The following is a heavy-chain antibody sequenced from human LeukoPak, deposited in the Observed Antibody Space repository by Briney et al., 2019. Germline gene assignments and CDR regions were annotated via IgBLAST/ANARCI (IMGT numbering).Heavy chain of an antibody. V-gene: IGHV4-34*01. D-gene: IGHD3-22*01. CDR1: GGSISSYY. Sequence: PSETLSLTCAVSGGSISSYYWSWIRQPPGKGLEWIGEINHSGSTNYNPSLKSRVTISVDTSKNQFSLKLSSVTAADTAVYYCAKYSTYYYDSSERTVLQHYYYGMDVWGQGTTVTVSS. CDR3: AKYSTYYYDSSERTVLQHYYYGMDV. CDR2: INHSGST. J-gene: IGHJ6*02.